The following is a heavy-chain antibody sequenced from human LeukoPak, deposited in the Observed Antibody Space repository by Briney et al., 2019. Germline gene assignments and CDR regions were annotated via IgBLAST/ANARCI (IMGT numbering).Heavy chain of an antibody. CDR1: GFTFSNYW. Sequence: GGSLRLSCAASGFTFSNYWMHWVRQAPGKGLEWVSRINERATIISYADSVKGRFTISREDARNTLYLQMNSLTAEDTAVYYCVRDLILVWTPGDDFDHWGQGTLVTVSS. V-gene: IGHV3-74*01. D-gene: IGHD3-16*01. CDR3: VRDLILVWTPGDDFDH. CDR2: INERATII. J-gene: IGHJ4*02.